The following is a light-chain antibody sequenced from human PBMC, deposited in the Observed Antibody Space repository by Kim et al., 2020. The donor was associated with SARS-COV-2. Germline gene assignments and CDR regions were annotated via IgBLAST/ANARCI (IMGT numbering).Light chain of an antibody. Sequence: VSPGQTASITCSGDRLGDKYVCWYQQKPVQSPVLVIYEDTKRPSGIPERFSGSNSGNTATLTISGTQAIDEADYYCQPWDSSPMVFGGGTQLTVL. CDR3: QPWDSSPMV. V-gene: IGLV3-1*01. CDR1: RLGDKY. CDR2: EDT. J-gene: IGLJ2*01.